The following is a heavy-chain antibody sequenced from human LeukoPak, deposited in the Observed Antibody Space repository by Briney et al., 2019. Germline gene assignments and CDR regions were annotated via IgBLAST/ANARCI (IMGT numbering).Heavy chain of an antibody. Sequence: PGGSLRLSCAASGFTFSSYAMSWVRQAPGKGLEWVSAIRGSGGSTYYADSVKGRFAISRDNSKNTLYLQMNSLRAEDTAVYYCAKDGLGGVRSHFDYWGQGTLVTVSS. CDR1: GFTFSSYA. V-gene: IGHV3-23*01. CDR2: IRGSGGST. D-gene: IGHD2-8*02. J-gene: IGHJ4*02. CDR3: AKDGLGGVRSHFDY.